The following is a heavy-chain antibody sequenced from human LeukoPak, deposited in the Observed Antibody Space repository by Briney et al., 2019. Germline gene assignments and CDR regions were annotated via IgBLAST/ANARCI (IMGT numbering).Heavy chain of an antibody. Sequence: GGSLRLSCAASGFTFSNFHMTWVRQSPGKGLEWVSAISDSGGSTYYADSVKGRFTISRDNSKNTLYLQMNSLRVEDTAVYYCAKVPAVLDAFDIWGQGTMVTVSS. J-gene: IGHJ3*02. V-gene: IGHV3-23*01. CDR2: ISDSGGST. CDR3: AKVPAVLDAFDI. CDR1: GFTFSNFH. D-gene: IGHD2-8*02.